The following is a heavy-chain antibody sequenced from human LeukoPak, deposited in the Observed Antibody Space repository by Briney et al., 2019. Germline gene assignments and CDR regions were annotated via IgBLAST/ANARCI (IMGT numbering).Heavy chain of an antibody. J-gene: IGHJ4*02. Sequence: GGSLRLSCAASGFAFSYYWMNWVRQAPGKGLEWVANIKQDGSEKNYVDSVKGRFTISRDNAKNSLYLQMNSLRAEDTAIYYCARDGIMTMVRGLFINYFDDWGQGTLVTVSS. CDR2: IKQDGSEK. D-gene: IGHD3-10*01. CDR1: GFAFSYYW. V-gene: IGHV3-7*01. CDR3: ARDGIMTMVRGLFINYFDD.